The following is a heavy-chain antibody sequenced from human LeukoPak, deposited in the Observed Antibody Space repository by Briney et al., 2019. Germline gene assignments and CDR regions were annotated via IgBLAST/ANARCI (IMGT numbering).Heavy chain of an antibody. V-gene: IGHV3-21*01. J-gene: IGHJ4*02. CDR1: GFTFNNYN. CDR2: ISSSSSYI. CDR3: AIEPRGYNYGTIDY. Sequence: GGSLRLSCAASGFTFNNYNMNWVRQAPGKGLEWVSSISSSSSYIFSADSVKARFTISRDNTKNSLYLQMNSLRAEDTAVYYCAIEPRGYNYGTIDYWGQGTLVTVSS. D-gene: IGHD5-18*01.